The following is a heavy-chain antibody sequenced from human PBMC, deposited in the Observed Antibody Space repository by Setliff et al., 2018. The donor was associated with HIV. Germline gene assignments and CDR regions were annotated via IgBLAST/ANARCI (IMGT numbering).Heavy chain of an antibody. V-gene: IGHV3-30*02. D-gene: IGHD2-15*01. CDR1: GFTFSGFG. J-gene: IGHJ3*02. CDR3: TKDNERGTAGRQDAFYI. CDR2: IWFDGSEK. Sequence: PGGSLRLSCAASGFTFSGFGMHWVRQAPSKGLEWVAGIWFDGSEKNYADSVKGRFTISRDNSENMLFLQMNSLRAEDTAIYYCTKDNERGTAGRQDAFYIWGQGTMVTVSS.